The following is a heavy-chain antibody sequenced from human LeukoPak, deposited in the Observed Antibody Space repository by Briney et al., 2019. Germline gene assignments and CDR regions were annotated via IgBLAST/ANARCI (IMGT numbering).Heavy chain of an antibody. CDR2: ISYDGSNK. V-gene: IGHV3-30-3*01. CDR3: ARGYCSSTSCYAPYYYGMDV. CDR1: GFTFSSYA. Sequence: GLSLRLSCAASGFTFSSYAMHWVRQAPGKGLEGVAVISYDGSNKYYADSVKGRFTISSDNSKNTLYLQMNSLRAEDTAVYYCARGYCSSTSCYAPYYYGMDVWGQGTTVTVSS. J-gene: IGHJ6*02. D-gene: IGHD2-2*01.